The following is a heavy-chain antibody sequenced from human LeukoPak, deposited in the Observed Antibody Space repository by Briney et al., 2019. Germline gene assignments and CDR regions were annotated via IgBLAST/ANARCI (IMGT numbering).Heavy chain of an antibody. J-gene: IGHJ4*02. Sequence: GGSLRLSCAASGFTLSDHYMDWVRQAPGKGLEWVGRVRQRANSYTTEYAASVKGRFTISRDDSKNSLYLQMSSLKTEDTAVYYCARAPFYGLGSFPDYWGQRTLVSVSS. CDR3: ARAPFYGLGSFPDY. CDR1: GFTLSDHY. D-gene: IGHD3-10*01. V-gene: IGHV3-72*01. CDR2: VRQRANSYTT.